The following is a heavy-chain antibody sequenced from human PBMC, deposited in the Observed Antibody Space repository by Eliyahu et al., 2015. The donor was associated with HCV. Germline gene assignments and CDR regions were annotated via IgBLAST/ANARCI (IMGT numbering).Heavy chain of an antibody. CDR1: GYTFTSYD. Sequence: QVQLVQSGAEVKKPGASVKVSCKASGYTFTSYDINWVRQATGQGLEWMGWMNPNSGNTGYAQKFQGRVTMTRNTSISTAYMELSSLRSEDTAVYYCARLMYCSGGSCYAIVDYWGQGTLVTVSS. J-gene: IGHJ4*02. V-gene: IGHV1-8*01. D-gene: IGHD2-15*01. CDR3: ARLMYCSGGSCYAIVDY. CDR2: MNPNSGNT.